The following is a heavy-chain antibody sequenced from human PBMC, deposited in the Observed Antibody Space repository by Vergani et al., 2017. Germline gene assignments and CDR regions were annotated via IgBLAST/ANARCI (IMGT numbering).Heavy chain of an antibody. V-gene: IGHV3-38-3*01. CDR1: GFTVSSNE. D-gene: IGHD3-22*01. CDR3: ARLSYDTAPYLQGGYDC. CDR2: ISGGST. J-gene: IGHJ4*02. Sequence: EVQLVESRGVLVQPGGSLRLSCAASGFTVSSNEMSWVRQAPGKGLEWVSSISGGSTYYADSRKGRFTISRDNSKNTLHLQMNSLRAEDTAVYYCARLSYDTAPYLQGGYDCWGQGTLVSVSS.